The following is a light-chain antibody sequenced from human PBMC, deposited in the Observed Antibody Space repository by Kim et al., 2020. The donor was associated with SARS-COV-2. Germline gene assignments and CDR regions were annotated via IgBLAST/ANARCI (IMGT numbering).Light chain of an antibody. V-gene: IGKV3-11*01. CDR2: DTS. CDR3: QQRRSWPLT. Sequence: PGERATLPCRASQSVTGRVSWYQQRPGQAPRLLIYDTSNRATGIPARFSGSGSGTDFTLTISSLEPADFAVYYCQQRRSWPLTFGGGTKVDI. CDR1: QSVTGR. J-gene: IGKJ4*01.